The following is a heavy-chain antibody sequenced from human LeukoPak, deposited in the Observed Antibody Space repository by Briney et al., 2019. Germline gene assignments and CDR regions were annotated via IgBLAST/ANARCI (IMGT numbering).Heavy chain of an antibody. J-gene: IGHJ4*02. D-gene: IGHD5-24*01. V-gene: IGHV4-34*01. Sequence: PSETLSLTCAVSGASFSDYYWSWIRQPPGKGLEWIGEINHSGSTNYNPSLKSRVTISVDTSKNQFSLKLGSVTAADTAVYYCARDQDGYDSFDYWGQGTLVTVSS. CDR1: GASFSDYY. CDR3: ARDQDGYDSFDY. CDR2: INHSGST.